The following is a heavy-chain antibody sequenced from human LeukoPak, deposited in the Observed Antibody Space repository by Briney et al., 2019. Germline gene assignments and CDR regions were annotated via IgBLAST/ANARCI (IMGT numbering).Heavy chain of an antibody. Sequence: GGSLRLSCAASGLTFSSYAMSWVRQAPGKGLEWVSAISASGGNTYYADSVKGRFTISRDNSKNTLYLQMNSLRAEDTAVYYCAKTGYSSRWFDYWGQGTLVTVSS. CDR1: GLTFSSYA. CDR2: ISASGGNT. CDR3: AKTGYSSRWFDY. J-gene: IGHJ4*02. D-gene: IGHD6-13*01. V-gene: IGHV3-23*01.